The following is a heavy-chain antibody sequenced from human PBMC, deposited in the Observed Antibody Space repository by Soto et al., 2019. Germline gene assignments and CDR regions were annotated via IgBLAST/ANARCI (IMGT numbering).Heavy chain of an antibody. J-gene: IGHJ4*02. Sequence: GLQILSYASSGLTFSDHYKILIRQAPGKGLEWIGYSSNSGSFTRYADSVKGRFSISRDNAKNSLYLQINSLRGDDTATYFCVRSGDKYNLRDYWGQGTPVIVYS. CDR3: VRSGDKYNLRDY. D-gene: IGHD2-21*02. CDR1: GLTFSDHY. V-gene: IGHV3-11*06. CDR2: SSNSGSFT.